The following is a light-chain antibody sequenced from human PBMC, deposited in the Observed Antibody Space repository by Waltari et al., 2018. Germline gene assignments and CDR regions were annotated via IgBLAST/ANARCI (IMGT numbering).Light chain of an antibody. Sequence: DIQMTQSPSTLSASLGHRITITCRASQGLGSWLAWFQQKPGKAPDLLIYKASNLESGVPSRFSGSGYGREFTLTITSLQAENSATYYCQQYNSYPWTFGQGTKLEIK. CDR2: KAS. CDR1: QGLGSW. V-gene: IGKV1-5*03. J-gene: IGKJ2*02. CDR3: QQYNSYPWT.